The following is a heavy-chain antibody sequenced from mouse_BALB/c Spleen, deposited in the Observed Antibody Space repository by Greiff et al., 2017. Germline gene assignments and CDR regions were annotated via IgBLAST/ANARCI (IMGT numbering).Heavy chain of an antibody. CDR3: ARNGNYAWFAY. CDR2: IDTSDSYT. J-gene: IGHJ3*01. CDR1: GYTFTDYW. D-gene: IGHD2-1*01. V-gene: IGHV1-69*01. Sequence: QVQLQQSGAELVMPGASVKMSCKASGYTFTDYWMHWVKQRPGQGLEWIGAIDTSDSYTSYNQKFKGKATLTVDESSSTAYMQLSSLTSEDSAVYYCARNGNYAWFAYWGQGTLVTVSA.